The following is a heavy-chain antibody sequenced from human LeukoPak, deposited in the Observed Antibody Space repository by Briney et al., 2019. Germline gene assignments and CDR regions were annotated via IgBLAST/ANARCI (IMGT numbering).Heavy chain of an antibody. CDR2: INSDGTAT. D-gene: IGHD3-10*01. CDR1: GFSFSIYY. Sequence: PGGSLRLSCAASGFSFSIYYMHWVRQAPGKGLVWVSRINSDGTATVYADSVRGRFTISRDNAKNTLYLQMNSLRAEDTAVYYCVLYGLGSHHWGQGTLVTVSS. CDR3: VLYGLGSHH. V-gene: IGHV3-74*01. J-gene: IGHJ5*02.